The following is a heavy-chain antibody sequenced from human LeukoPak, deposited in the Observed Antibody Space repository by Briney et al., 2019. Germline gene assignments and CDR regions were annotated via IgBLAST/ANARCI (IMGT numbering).Heavy chain of an antibody. CDR2: ISSSSSYI. J-gene: IGHJ4*02. V-gene: IGHV3-21*01. Sequence: GGSLRLSCVVSGFTFSSYSMNWVRRAPGKGLEWVSSISSSSSYIYYADSVKGRFTISRDNAKNSLYLQMNSLRAEDTAVYYCARATGYCTNGVCSQPFDYWGQGTLVTVSS. CDR3: ARATGYCTNGVCSQPFDY. D-gene: IGHD2-8*01. CDR1: GFTFSSYS.